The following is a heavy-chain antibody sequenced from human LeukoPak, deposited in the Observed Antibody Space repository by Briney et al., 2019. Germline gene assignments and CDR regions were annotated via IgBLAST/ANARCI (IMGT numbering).Heavy chain of an antibody. D-gene: IGHD3-3*01. CDR1: GGSISSSYW. CDR2: VHHSGNT. Sequence: PSGTLSLTCAVSGGSISSSYWWSWVRQPPGKGLEWIGEVHHSGNTKYSPSFRSRVTMSVDNSKNQFSLELSSVTAADTAVYYCATRLRSFPFDPWGQGTLVTVSS. J-gene: IGHJ5*02. V-gene: IGHV4-4*02. CDR3: ATRLRSFPFDP.